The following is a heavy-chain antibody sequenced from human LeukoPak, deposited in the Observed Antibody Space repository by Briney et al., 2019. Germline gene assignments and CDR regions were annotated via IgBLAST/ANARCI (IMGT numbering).Heavy chain of an antibody. Sequence: GGSLRLSCATSGFTFSHYGMHWVRQAPGKGLEWVAVIWSDGTDKYYGDSVKGRFTISRDNSEKTVYLQMNSLRVEDTAVYYCAKDAQRGFDFSNSLESWGQGTLVTVSS. CDR3: AKDAQRGFDFSNSLES. CDR1: GFTFSHYG. D-gene: IGHD4-11*01. J-gene: IGHJ4*02. V-gene: IGHV3-33*06. CDR2: IWSDGTDK.